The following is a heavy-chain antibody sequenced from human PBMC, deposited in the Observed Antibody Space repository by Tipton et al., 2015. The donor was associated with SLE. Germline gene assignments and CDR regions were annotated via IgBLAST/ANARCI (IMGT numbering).Heavy chain of an antibody. Sequence: TLSLTCSVSNFDVSASYYWGWVRQTPEKGLAWLGSVYRDGRTFYNPSLKSRLTISIDPSKNQFSLKLSSVTAADTAVYYCARHGLQWLTPAEYFQYWGQGTLITVSS. CDR1: NFDVSASYY. V-gene: IGHV4-38-2*01. CDR3: ARHGLQWLTPAEYFQY. CDR2: VYRDGRT. J-gene: IGHJ1*01. D-gene: IGHD6-19*01.